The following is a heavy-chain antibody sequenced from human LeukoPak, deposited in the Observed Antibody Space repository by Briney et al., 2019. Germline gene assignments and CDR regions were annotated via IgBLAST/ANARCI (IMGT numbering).Heavy chain of an antibody. V-gene: IGHV4-59*01. D-gene: IGHD5-24*01. J-gene: IGHJ5*02. CDR1: GGSISSYY. CDR2: IYYSGST. Sequence: SETLSLTCTVSGGSISSYYWSWIRQPPGKGLEWIGYIYYSGSTNYNPSLKSRVTISVDTSKNQFSLKLSPVTAADTAVYYCARDRDPNWFDPWGQGTLVTVSS. CDR3: ARDRDPNWFDP.